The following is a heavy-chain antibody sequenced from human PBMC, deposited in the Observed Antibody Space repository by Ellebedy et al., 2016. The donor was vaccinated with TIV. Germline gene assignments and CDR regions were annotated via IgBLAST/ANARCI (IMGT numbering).Heavy chain of an antibody. J-gene: IGHJ5*02. CDR1: GYTFTSYA. CDR2: INAGNGNT. D-gene: IGHD2-2*01. V-gene: IGHV1-3*01. CDR3: ARGSSVRRYQLLLRGYNWFNP. Sequence: ASVKVSXXASGYTFTSYAMHWVRQAPGQRLEWMGWINAGNGNTKYSQKFQGRVTITRDTSASTAYMELSSLRSEDTAVYYCARGSSVRRYQLLLRGYNWFNPWGQGTLVTVSS.